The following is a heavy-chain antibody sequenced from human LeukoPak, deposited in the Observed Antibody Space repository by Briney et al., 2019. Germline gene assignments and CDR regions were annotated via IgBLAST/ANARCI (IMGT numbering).Heavy chain of an antibody. V-gene: IGHV4-61*02. J-gene: IGHJ5*02. D-gene: IGHD3-10*01. Sequence: SETLSLTCTVSGGSISSGSYYWNWNRQPAGKGLEWIGRIYTSGSTKYRPSFKSRVTISVDTSKNQFSLKLSSVTAADTAVYYCARLGVLTMVRGVRVPGWFDPWGQGTLVTVSS. CDR2: IYTSGST. CDR3: ARLGVLTMVRGVRVPGWFDP. CDR1: GGSISSGSYY.